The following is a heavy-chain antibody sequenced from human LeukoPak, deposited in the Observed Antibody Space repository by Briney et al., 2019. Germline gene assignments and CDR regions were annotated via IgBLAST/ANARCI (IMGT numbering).Heavy chain of an antibody. V-gene: IGHV4-34*01. CDR3: ARGPGIAVSVALKYFQH. J-gene: IGHJ1*01. CDR2: INHSGST. D-gene: IGHD6-19*01. Sequence: SETLSLTCAVYGGSFSGYYWSWIRQPPGKGLEWIGEINHSGSTNYNPSLKSRVTISVDTSKNQFSLKLSSVTAADTAVYYCARGPGIAVSVALKYFQHWGQGTLVTVSS. CDR1: GGSFSGYY.